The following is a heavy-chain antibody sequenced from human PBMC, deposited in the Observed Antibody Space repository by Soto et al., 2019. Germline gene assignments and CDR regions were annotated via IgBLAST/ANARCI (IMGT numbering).Heavy chain of an antibody. CDR1: GYTFTSYD. CDR2: MNPNSGNT. CDR3: ARAPELYCSGGSCYPFDY. D-gene: IGHD2-15*01. Sequence: GASVKVSCKASGYTFTSYDINWVRQATGQGLEWMGWMNPNSGNTGYAQKFQGRVTMTRNTSISTAYMELSSLRSEDTAVYYCARAPELYCSGGSCYPFDYWGQGTLVTVS. V-gene: IGHV1-8*01. J-gene: IGHJ4*02.